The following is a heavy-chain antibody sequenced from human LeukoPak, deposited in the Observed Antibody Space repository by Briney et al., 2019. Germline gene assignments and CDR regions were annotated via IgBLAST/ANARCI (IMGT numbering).Heavy chain of an antibody. D-gene: IGHD3-3*01. J-gene: IGHJ6*03. V-gene: IGHV4-34*01. CDR1: GGSFSGYY. Sequence: SETLSLTCAVYGGSFSGYYWSWIRQPPGKGLEWIGEINHSGSTNYNPSLKSRVTISVDTSKNHFSLKLSSVTDPDTAVYYCARKGPKVTIFGVVNRKTYMDVWGKGTTVTVSS. CDR3: ARKGPKVTIFGVVNRKTYMDV. CDR2: INHSGST.